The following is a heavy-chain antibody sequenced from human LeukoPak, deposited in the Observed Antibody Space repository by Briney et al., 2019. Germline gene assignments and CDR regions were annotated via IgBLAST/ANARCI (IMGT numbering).Heavy chain of an antibody. CDR3: ASTAAHDFWSGYYSY. D-gene: IGHD3-3*01. CDR1: GYSFTSYW. Sequence: GESLKISCKGSGYSFTSYWIGWVRQMPGKGLEWMGIIYPGDSDTRYSPSFQGQVTISADKSISTAYLQWSSLKASDTAMYYCASTAAHDFWSGYYSYWGQGTLVTVSS. CDR2: IYPGDSDT. J-gene: IGHJ4*02. V-gene: IGHV5-51*01.